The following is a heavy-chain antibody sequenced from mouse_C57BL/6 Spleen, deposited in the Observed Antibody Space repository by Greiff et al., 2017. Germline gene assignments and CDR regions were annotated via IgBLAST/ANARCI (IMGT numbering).Heavy chain of an antibody. Sequence: VQLQQPGAELVMPGASVKLSCKASGYTFTSYWMPWVKQRPGQGLEWIGEIDPSDSYTNYNQKFKGKSTLTVDKSSSTAYMQLSSLTSEDSAVYYCARCYYDYDRGFAYWGQGTLVTVSA. CDR3: ARCYYDYDRGFAY. D-gene: IGHD2-4*01. CDR1: GYTFTSYW. CDR2: IDPSDSYT. V-gene: IGHV1-69*01. J-gene: IGHJ3*01.